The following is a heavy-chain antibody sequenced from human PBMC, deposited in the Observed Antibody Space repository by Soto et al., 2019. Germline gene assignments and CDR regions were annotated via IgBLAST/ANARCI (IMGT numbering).Heavy chain of an antibody. D-gene: IGHD1-26*01. J-gene: IGHJ4*02. CDR3: ARRYGGNFDY. V-gene: IGHV4-59*01. CDR1: GGSISRYY. Sequence: PSETLSISCTVSGGSISRYYWSWIRQPPGKGLEWIGYIYYSGSTNYNPSLKSRVTISVDTSKNQFSLKLSSVTAADTAVYYCARRYGGNFDYWGQGTLVTVS. CDR2: IYYSGST.